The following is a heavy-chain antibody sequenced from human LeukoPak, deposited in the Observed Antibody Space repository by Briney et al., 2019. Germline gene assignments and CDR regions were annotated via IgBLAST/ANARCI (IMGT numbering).Heavy chain of an antibody. V-gene: IGHV4-39*01. CDR1: GGSFSSSTHF. Sequence: SETLSLTCTVSGGSFSSSTHFWGWIRQPPGKGLEWIASISYGGSAYYNTSLKSRVTISVDTSKNQFSLKLTSVSAEDTAMYYCARRGWTGGYTYAAFDIWGQGTMVTVSS. CDR3: ARRGWTGGYTYAAFDI. J-gene: IGHJ3*02. CDR2: ISYGGSA. D-gene: IGHD5-18*01.